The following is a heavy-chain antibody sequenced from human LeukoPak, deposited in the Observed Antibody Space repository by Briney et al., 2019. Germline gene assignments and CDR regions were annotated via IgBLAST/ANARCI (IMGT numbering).Heavy chain of an antibody. J-gene: IGHJ3*02. CDR1: GGTFSSYA. Sequence: ASVKVSCKASGGTFSSYAISWVRQAPGQGLEWMGGIIPIFGTANYAQEFQGRVTITADESTSTAYMELSSLRSEDTAVYYCARDPGKDAFDIWGQGTMVAVSS. V-gene: IGHV1-69*13. CDR2: IIPIFGTA. CDR3: ARDPGKDAFDI.